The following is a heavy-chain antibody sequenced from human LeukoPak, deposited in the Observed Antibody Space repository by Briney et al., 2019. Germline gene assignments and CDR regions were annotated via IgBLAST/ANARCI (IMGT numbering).Heavy chain of an antibody. D-gene: IGHD2-15*01. CDR3: ATKGGLTPNTLAM. CDR1: GYTFPAYY. CDR2: MDPNSGDT. J-gene: IGHJ3*01. V-gene: IGHV1-2*02. Sequence: GASVKVSCKTSGYTFPAYYMHWVRQAPGQGLEWMGWMDPNSGDTIYAPKFQGRVSMTRDTSITTAYMELSSLTFDDSAIYYCATKGGLTPNTLAMWGHGTMVTVSS.